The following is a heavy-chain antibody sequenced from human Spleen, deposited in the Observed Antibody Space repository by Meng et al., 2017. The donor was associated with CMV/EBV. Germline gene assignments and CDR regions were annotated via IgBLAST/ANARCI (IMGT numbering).Heavy chain of an antibody. D-gene: IGHD2-2*01. CDR3: ARQSKAQYQLLYYFDY. V-gene: IGHV4-61*01. J-gene: IGHJ4*02. CDR2: IHYSGIT. Sequence: SETLSLTCTVSDDSVSNGIYYWSWIRQPPGKGLEWIGYIHYSGITHYNPSLKSRVTISVDTSKNQYSLQLSSVTAADTALYYCARQSKAQYQLLYYFDYWGQGTLVTVSS. CDR1: DDSVSNGIYY.